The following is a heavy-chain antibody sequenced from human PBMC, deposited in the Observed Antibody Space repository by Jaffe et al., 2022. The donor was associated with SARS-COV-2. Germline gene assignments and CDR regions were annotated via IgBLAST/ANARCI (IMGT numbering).Heavy chain of an antibody. CDR3: ARAGPADYGDYYYYGMDV. Sequence: QVQLQESGPGLVKPSETLSLTCTVSGGSISSYYWSWIRQPPGKGLEWIGYIYYSGSTNYNPSLKSRVTISVDTSKNQFSLKLSSVTAADTAVYYCARAGPADYGDYYYYGMDVWGQGTTVTVSS. CDR1: GGSISSYY. CDR2: IYYSGST. V-gene: IGHV4-59*01. J-gene: IGHJ6*02. D-gene: IGHD4-17*01.